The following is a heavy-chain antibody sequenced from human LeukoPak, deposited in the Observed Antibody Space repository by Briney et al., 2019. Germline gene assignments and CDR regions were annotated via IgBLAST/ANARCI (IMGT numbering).Heavy chain of an antibody. J-gene: IGHJ5*02. CDR1: GGSISSYY. CDR2: IYYSGST. V-gene: IGHV4-59*01. CDR3: ARGGFGELFTNWFDP. D-gene: IGHD3-10*01. Sequence: SETLSLTCTVSGGSISSYYWSWIRQPPGKGLEWIGYIYYSGSTNYNPSLKSRVTTSVDTSKNQFSLKLSSVTAADTAVYYCARGGFGELFTNWFDPWGQGTLVTVSS.